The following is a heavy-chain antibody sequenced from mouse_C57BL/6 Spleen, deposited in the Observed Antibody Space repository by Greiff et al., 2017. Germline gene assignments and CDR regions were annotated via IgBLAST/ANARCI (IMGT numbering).Heavy chain of an antibody. J-gene: IGHJ4*01. D-gene: IGHD2-4*01. CDR1: GYTFTSYG. CDR3: ARRGDYDDGYYAMDY. CDR2: IYPRSGNT. V-gene: IGHV1-81*01. Sequence: VQLQQSGAELARPGASVKLSCKASGYTFTSYGISWVKQRTGQGLEWIGEIYPRSGNTYSNEKFTGKATLTADKSSSTAYMELRSLTSEDSAVYFCARRGDYDDGYYAMDYWGQGTSVTVSS.